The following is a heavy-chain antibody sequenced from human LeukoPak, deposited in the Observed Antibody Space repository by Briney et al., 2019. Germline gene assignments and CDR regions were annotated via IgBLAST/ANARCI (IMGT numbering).Heavy chain of an antibody. Sequence: GGSLRLSCAASGFIFSSYNMNWVRQAPGKGLERVSFISSSSATIYYADSVKGRFTISRDNAKNSLYLQMNSLRAEDTAVYFCARVHGGYPFDYWGQGTLVTVSS. CDR3: ARVHGGYPFDY. D-gene: IGHD2-15*01. CDR2: ISSSSATI. V-gene: IGHV3-48*01. CDR1: GFIFSSYN. J-gene: IGHJ4*02.